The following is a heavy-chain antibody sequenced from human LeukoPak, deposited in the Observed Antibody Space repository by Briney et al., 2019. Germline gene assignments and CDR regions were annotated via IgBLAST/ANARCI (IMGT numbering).Heavy chain of an antibody. CDR2: ISSSSSYI. CDR1: GSTFSSYS. J-gene: IGHJ4*02. CDR3: AKQQLAYYFDY. Sequence: GGSLRLSCAASGSTFSSYSMNWVRQAPGKGLEWVSSISSSSSYIYYADSVKGRSTISRDNAKNSLYLQMNSLRAEDTAVYYCAKQQLAYYFDYWGQGTLVTVSS. V-gene: IGHV3-21*01. D-gene: IGHD6-13*01.